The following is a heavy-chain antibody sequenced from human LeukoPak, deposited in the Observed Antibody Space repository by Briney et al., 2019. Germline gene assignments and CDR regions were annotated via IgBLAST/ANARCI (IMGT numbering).Heavy chain of an antibody. Sequence: SETLSLTCTVSAGSINSGDYYWSWIRQPAGKGLEWIGRIYSPGTNYNYNPSLKSRVTISIDTSKNQFSLKLTSVTAADTAVYYCARDPVEDSSGYYSDYWGQGTLVTVSS. CDR2: IYSPGTN. J-gene: IGHJ4*02. CDR3: ARDPVEDSSGYYSDY. D-gene: IGHD3-22*01. CDR1: AGSINSGDYY. V-gene: IGHV4-61*02.